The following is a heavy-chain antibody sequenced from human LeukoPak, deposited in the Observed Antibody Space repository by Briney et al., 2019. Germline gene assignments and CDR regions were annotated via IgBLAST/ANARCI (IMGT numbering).Heavy chain of an antibody. J-gene: IGHJ4*02. CDR1: GFIVSSNF. Sequence: GGSLRLSCAASGFIVSSNFMSWVRQAPGKGLEWVSVIYSGGSTYYADSVEGRFTISRDNAKNSLYLQMNSLRAEDTAVYYCARVQFPDYYDSSGYYLSKSFDYWGQGTLVTVSS. D-gene: IGHD3-22*01. V-gene: IGHV3-53*01. CDR2: IYSGGST. CDR3: ARVQFPDYYDSSGYYLSKSFDY.